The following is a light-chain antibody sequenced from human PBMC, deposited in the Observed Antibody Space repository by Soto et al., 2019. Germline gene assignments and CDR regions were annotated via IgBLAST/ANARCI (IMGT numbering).Light chain of an antibody. J-gene: IGKJ2*01. CDR1: QSLRRSN. Sequence: EIVLTQSPGTLSLSPGERATLSCRASQSLRRSNLAWYQQKPGQAPRPLIYDASSRATGIPDRFSGSGSGTDFTLTISRLELEDFAVYYCQQYDGAPDTFGQGTKLEIK. CDR2: DAS. CDR3: QQYDGAPDT. V-gene: IGKV3-20*01.